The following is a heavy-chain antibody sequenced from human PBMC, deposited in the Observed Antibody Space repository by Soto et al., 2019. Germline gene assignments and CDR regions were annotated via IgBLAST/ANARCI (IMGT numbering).Heavy chain of an antibody. Sequence: ASVKVSCKASGYTFTGYYMHWLRQSPGQGLEWMGWINPNSGGTNYAQKFQGRVTMTRDTSISTAYMELSRLRSDDTAVYYCARQNYDYVWGSHPFDYWGQGTLVTVSS. V-gene: IGHV1-2*02. CDR2: INPNSGGT. D-gene: IGHD3-16*02. CDR3: ARQNYDYVWGSHPFDY. CDR1: GYTFTGYY. J-gene: IGHJ4*02.